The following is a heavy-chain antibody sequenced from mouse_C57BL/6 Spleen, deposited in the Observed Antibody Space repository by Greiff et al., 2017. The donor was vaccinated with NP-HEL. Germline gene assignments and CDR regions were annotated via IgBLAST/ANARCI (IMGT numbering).Heavy chain of an antibody. CDR2: IDPSDSET. J-gene: IGHJ2*01. CDR1: GYTFTSYW. V-gene: IGHV1-52*01. Sequence: HVQLKQPGAELMRPGSSVKLSCKASGYTFTSYWMHWVKQRPIQGLEWIGNIDPSDSETHYNQKFKDKATLTVDKSSSTAYMQLSSLTSEDSAVYYCAREGDYGSSYFDYWGQGTTLTVSS. CDR3: AREGDYGSSYFDY. D-gene: IGHD1-1*01.